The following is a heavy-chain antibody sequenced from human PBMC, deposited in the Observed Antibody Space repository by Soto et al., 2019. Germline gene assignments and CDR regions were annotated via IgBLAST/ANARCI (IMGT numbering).Heavy chain of an antibody. CDR1: GFTVSSKY. J-gene: IGHJ6*04. V-gene: IGHV3-66*01. CDR3: ARDDVLCDGGRCYGVPLDV. CDR2: IQSGGPT. Sequence: GGSLRLSCAASGFTVSSKYMSWVRQAPGKGLEWVSLIQSGGPTYYADSVKGRFTISRDTSENTVHLQMDSLRAEDTAVYYCARDDVLCDGGRCYGVPLDVWGKRTTVTVSS. D-gene: IGHD2-15*01.